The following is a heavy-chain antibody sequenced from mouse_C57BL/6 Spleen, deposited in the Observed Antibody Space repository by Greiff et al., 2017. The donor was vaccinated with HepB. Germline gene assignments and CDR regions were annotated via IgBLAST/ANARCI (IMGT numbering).Heavy chain of an antibody. CDR2: IWSDGST. D-gene: IGHD1-1*01. CDR3: ARHEDDYGGGYFDY. V-gene: IGHV2-6-1*01. CDR1: GFSLTSYG. J-gene: IGHJ2*01. Sequence: VMLVESGPGLVAPSQSLSITCTVSGFSLTSYGVHWVRQPPGKGLEWLVVIWSDGSTTYNSALKSRLSISKDNSKSQVFLKMNSLQTDDTAMYYCARHEDDYGGGYFDYWGQGTTLTVSS.